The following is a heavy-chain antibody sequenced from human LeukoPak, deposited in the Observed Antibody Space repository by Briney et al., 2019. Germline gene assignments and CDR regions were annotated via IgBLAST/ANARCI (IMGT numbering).Heavy chain of an antibody. D-gene: IGHD6-19*01. CDR1: VDSISGYY. Sequence: PSETLSLTCTVSVDSISGYYWNWIRQPPGKGLEWIGYIHYSGSTKYNPSLKSRVTISIDTSKNHFSLKLSSVTAADTAVYYCARWYSSGWAFDYWGQGTLVPVSS. J-gene: IGHJ4*02. CDR2: IHYSGST. V-gene: IGHV4-59*08. CDR3: ARWYSSGWAFDY.